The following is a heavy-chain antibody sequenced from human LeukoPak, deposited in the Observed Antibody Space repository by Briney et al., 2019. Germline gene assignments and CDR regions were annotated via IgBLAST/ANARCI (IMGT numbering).Heavy chain of an antibody. D-gene: IGHD6-19*01. CDR1: GFSFNTFV. CDR2: TAHDESQK. V-gene: IGHV3-30*18. J-gene: IGHJ4*02. CDR3: AKDFGDYSGWILDH. Sequence: GGSLRLSCAASGFSFNTFVMHWARQAPGKGLEWVAVTAHDESQKYYADSVNGRFTIFRDNSKNTLFLQMNSLRPDDTAIYYCAKDFGDYSGWILDHWGQGTLVTVS.